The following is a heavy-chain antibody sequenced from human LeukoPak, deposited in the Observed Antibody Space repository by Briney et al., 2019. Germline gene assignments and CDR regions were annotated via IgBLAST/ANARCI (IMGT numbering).Heavy chain of an antibody. Sequence: GGSLRLSCAASGFTFSSFAMSWVRQAPGKGLEWVSAVSGSGGSTYYADSVKGRFTIPRDNSKNTLFLQMNSLRAEDTAVYYCAKDRSCSGSSCNVGSWGQGTMVTVSS. D-gene: IGHD2-2*01. CDR3: AKDRSCSGSSCNVGS. CDR2: VSGSGGST. J-gene: IGHJ3*01. V-gene: IGHV3-23*01. CDR1: GFTFSSFA.